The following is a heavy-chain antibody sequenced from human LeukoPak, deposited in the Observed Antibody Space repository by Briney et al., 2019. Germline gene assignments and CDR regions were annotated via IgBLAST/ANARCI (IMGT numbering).Heavy chain of an antibody. Sequence: GESLKISFKGSGYSFTSYWIGWVRPMPGKGLEWMGIIYPGDSDTRYSPSFQGQVTISADKSISTAYLQWSSLKASDTAMYYCARAGSWFGESRDAFDIWGQGTMVTVSS. V-gene: IGHV5-51*01. J-gene: IGHJ3*02. D-gene: IGHD3-10*01. CDR2: IYPGDSDT. CDR1: GYSFTSYW. CDR3: ARAGSWFGESRDAFDI.